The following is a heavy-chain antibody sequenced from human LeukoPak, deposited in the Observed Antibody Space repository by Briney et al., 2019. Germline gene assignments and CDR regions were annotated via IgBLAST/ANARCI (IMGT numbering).Heavy chain of an antibody. CDR2: ISYDGSNK. CDR1: GFTFSSYA. Sequence: GRSLRLSCAASGFTFSSYAMYWVRQAPGKGLEWVAVISYDGSNKYYADSVKGRFTISRDNSKNTLYLQMNSLRAEDTAVYYCARYWRGYCSGGSCHSYDIWGQGTMVTVSS. CDR3: ARYWRGYCSGGSCHSYDI. J-gene: IGHJ3*02. V-gene: IGHV3-30-3*01. D-gene: IGHD2-15*01.